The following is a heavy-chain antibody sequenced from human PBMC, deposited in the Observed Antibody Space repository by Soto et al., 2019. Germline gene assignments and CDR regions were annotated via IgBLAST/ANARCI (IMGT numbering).Heavy chain of an antibody. D-gene: IGHD6-19*01. Sequence: ASVKVSCKASGYTFTSYDINWVRQATGQGLEWMGWMSPNSGKTGYAQKFQGRITMTRNTAISTAYLELSNLKSDDTGVYYCASLFGPYSTGWDEDYWGQ. CDR1: GYTFTSYD. CDR2: MSPNSGKT. CDR3: ASLFGPYSTGWDEDY. V-gene: IGHV1-8*02. J-gene: IGHJ4*02.